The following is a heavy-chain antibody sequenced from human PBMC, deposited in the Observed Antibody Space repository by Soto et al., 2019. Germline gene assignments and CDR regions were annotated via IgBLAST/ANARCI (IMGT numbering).Heavy chain of an antibody. CDR3: ARDWGRLPRAFDI. V-gene: IGHV3-33*01. CDR1: GFTFNGYG. D-gene: IGHD3-16*01. J-gene: IGHJ3*02. CDR2: IWYDGSNK. Sequence: VQLVESGGGVVQPGRSLRLSCAASGFTFNGYGFHCVRQAPGKGLEWVALIWYDGSNKYYADSVKGRFTISRDNSKNTLYLQMNSLRAEDTAMYYCARDWGRLPRAFDIWGQGTMVTVSS.